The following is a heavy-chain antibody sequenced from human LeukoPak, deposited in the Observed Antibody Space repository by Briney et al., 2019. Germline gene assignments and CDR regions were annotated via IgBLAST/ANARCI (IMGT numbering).Heavy chain of an antibody. CDR3: ASSSWCYIHEVV. Sequence: SETLSLTCTVSGGSISSNNYYWGWIRQPPGKGLEWIGSIYYSGSTYYNPSLKSRVTISVDTSKNQFSLKLSSVTAADTAVYYCASSSWCYIHEVVWGKGTTVTISS. D-gene: IGHD6-13*01. J-gene: IGHJ6*04. CDR2: IYYSGST. CDR1: GGSISSNNYY. V-gene: IGHV4-39*01.